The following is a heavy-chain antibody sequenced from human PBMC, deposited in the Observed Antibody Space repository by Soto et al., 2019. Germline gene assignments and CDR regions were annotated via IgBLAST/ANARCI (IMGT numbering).Heavy chain of an antibody. V-gene: IGHV6-1*01. CDR3: ARGEGCTTTSCYARSWFDP. J-gene: IGHJ5*02. CDR2: TYYRSKWYN. D-gene: IGHD2-2*01. Sequence: PSQTLSLTCAISGDSVSSNSAAWNWIRQSPSRGLEWLGRTYYRSKWYNDYAVSVKSRITINPDTSRNQFSLQLNSVTPEDTAVYYCARGEGCTTTSCYARSWFDPWGQGTLVTVSS. CDR1: GDSVSSNSAA.